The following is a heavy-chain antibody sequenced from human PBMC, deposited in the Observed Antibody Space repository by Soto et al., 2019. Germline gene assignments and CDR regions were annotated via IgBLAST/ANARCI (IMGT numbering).Heavy chain of an antibody. CDR2: TYSGGDT. CDR3: ATIVPVTALGY. J-gene: IGHJ4*02. CDR1: GVTVGNNY. D-gene: IGHD2-21*02. Sequence: EVRLVEAGGGLVQPGGSLRLSCAASGVTVGNNYMSWVRQAPGKGLEWVSVTYSGGDTRYADSVKGRFTMSRNSTKNRVYLQMDSATAEDTAVYFCATIVPVTALGYWGQGSLVTVSS. V-gene: IGHV3-66*01.